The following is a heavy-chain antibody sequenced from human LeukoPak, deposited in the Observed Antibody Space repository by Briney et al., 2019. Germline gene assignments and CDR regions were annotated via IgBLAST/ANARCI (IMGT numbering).Heavy chain of an antibody. D-gene: IGHD2-8*01. Sequence: GGSLRLFCAASGFSFSSYGMHWVRQAPGKGLEWVAVIWYDGSNKYYADSVKGRFTIPRDNSKNTLYLQMNSLRAEDTAVYYCAKDLINFDYWGQGTLVTVSS. CDR3: AKDLINFDY. J-gene: IGHJ4*02. CDR2: IWYDGSNK. CDR1: GFSFSSYG. V-gene: IGHV3-33*06.